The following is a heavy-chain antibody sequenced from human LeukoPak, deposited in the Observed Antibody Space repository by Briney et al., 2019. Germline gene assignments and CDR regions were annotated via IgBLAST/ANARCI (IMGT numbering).Heavy chain of an antibody. CDR3: ARTQYSSPLLWFDP. V-gene: IGHV4-59*01. CDR2: IYYSGST. CDR1: GGSISSYY. D-gene: IGHD6-6*01. J-gene: IGHJ5*02. Sequence: SETLSLTCTVSGGSISSYYWSWIRQPPGKGLEWIGYIYYSGSTNYNPSLKSRVTISVDTSKNQFSLKLTSVTAADTAVYYCARTQYSSPLLWFDPWGQGTLVTVSS.